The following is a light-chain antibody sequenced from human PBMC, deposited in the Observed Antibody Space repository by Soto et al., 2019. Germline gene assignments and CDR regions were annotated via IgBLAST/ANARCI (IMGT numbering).Light chain of an antibody. V-gene: IGLV2-14*01. CDR3: SSYTSSSTLYV. CDR1: SSDVGGYNY. CDR2: EVS. Sequence: QSVLTQPASVSGSLGQSITISCTGTSSDVGGYNYVSWYQQHPGKAPKLMIYEVSNRPSGASNRFSGSKSGNTASLTISGLQAEDEADYYCSSYTSSSTLYVFGTGTKVT. J-gene: IGLJ1*01.